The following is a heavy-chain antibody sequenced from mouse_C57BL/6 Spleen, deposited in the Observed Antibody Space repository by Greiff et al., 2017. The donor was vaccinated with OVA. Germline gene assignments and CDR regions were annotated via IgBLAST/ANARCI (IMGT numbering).Heavy chain of an antibody. Sequence: VQLQQSGAELVRPGASVKLSCTASGFNFKDDYMHWVKQRPEQGLEWIGWLDPENGDTEYASKFQGKATITADTSSNTAYLQLSSLTSEDTAVYYCTTGRLLFDYWGQGTTLTVSS. V-gene: IGHV14-4*01. CDR3: TTGRLLFDY. CDR2: LDPENGDT. D-gene: IGHD2-3*01. J-gene: IGHJ2*01. CDR1: GFNFKDDY.